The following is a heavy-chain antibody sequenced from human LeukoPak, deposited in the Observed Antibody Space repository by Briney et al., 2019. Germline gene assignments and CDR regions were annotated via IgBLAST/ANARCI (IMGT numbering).Heavy chain of an antibody. V-gene: IGHV1-8*03. CDR1: GFTFTNYD. Sequence: GASVKFSCKASGFTFTNYDINWVRQATGQGLEWMGWMSPNSGNTGYAQKFQGRVTITRNTSISTAYMELSSVRSEDTAVYYCVGGESFDYWGQGTLVTVSS. CDR2: MSPNSGNT. J-gene: IGHJ4*02. CDR3: VGGESFDY.